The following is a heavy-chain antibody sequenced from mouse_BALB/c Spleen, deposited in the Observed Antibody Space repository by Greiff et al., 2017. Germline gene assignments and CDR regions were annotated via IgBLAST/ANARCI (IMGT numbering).Heavy chain of an antibody. J-gene: IGHJ4*01. V-gene: IGHV5-6-5*01. D-gene: IGHD1-1*01. CDR2: ISSGGST. CDR3: AKELLRAMDY. Sequence: EVKLMESGGGLVKPGGSLKLSCAASGFTFSSYAMSWVRQTPEKRLEWVASISSGGSTYYPDSVKGRFTISRDNARNILYLQMSSLRSEDTAMYYCAKELLRAMDYWGQGTSVTVSS. CDR1: GFTFSSYA.